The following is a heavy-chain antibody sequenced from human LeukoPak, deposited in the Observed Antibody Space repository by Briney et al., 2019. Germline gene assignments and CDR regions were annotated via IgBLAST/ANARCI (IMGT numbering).Heavy chain of an antibody. J-gene: IGHJ4*02. CDR3: ARDLVAGYYFDY. D-gene: IGHD6-19*01. CDR2: IWYDGSNK. CDR1: GFTFSSYS. V-gene: IGHV3-33*08. Sequence: GGSLRLSCAASGFTFSSYSMNWVRQAPGKGLEWVAVIWYDGSNKYYADSVKGRFTISRDNSKNTLYLQMNSLRAEDTAVYYCARDLVAGYYFDYWGQGTLVTVSS.